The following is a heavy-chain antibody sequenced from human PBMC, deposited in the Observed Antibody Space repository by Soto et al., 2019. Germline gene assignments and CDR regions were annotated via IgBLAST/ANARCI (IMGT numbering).Heavy chain of an antibody. J-gene: IGHJ4*02. V-gene: IGHV4-39*01. D-gene: IGHD3-9*01. Sequence: QLQLQESGPGLVKPSETLSLTCTVSGGSISSSSYYWGWIRQPPGKGLEWIGSIYYSGSTYYNPSLKSRVTISVDTSKNQFSLKLSSVTAADTAVYYCARLPTFDWFDYWGQGTLVTVSS. CDR2: IYYSGST. CDR3: ARLPTFDWFDY. CDR1: GGSISSSSYY.